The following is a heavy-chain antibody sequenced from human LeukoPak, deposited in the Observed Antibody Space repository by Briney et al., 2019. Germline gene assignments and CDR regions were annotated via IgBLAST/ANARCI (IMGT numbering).Heavy chain of an antibody. V-gene: IGHV3-7*01. CDR2: IKQDGSEK. J-gene: IGHJ4*02. Sequence: GGSLRLSCAASGFTFSSYWTSWVRQAPGKGLEWVANIKQDGSEKYYVDSVKGRFTISRDNAKNSLYLQMNSLRAEDTAVYYCARDRDYGQQRDYWGQGTLVTVSS. CDR3: ARDRDYGQQRDY. D-gene: IGHD4/OR15-4a*01. CDR1: GFTFSSYW.